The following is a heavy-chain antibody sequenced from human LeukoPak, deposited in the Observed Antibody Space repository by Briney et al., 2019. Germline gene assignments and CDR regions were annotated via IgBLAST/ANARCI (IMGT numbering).Heavy chain of an antibody. CDR3: ARGGSGSYFSWLDP. D-gene: IGHD3-10*01. CDR1: GYTFTGYY. Sequence: ASVKVSCKASGYTFTGYYIHWVRQAPGQGLESVGWINPNSGGTNYAQKFQGRVTMTRDTSISTAYMELSRLRSDDTAVYYCARGGSGSYFSWLDPWGQGTLVTVSS. J-gene: IGHJ5*02. V-gene: IGHV1-2*02. CDR2: INPNSGGT.